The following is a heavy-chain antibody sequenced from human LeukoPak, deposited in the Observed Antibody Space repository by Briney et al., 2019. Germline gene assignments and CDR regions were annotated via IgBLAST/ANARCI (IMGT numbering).Heavy chain of an antibody. J-gene: IGHJ5*02. Sequence: GGSLRLSCAASGFTVSSNYMSWVRQAPGKGLEWVSVIYSGGSTYYADSVKGRFTISRDNSKNTLYLQMNSLRAEDTAVYYCARDSGIQPQGWFDPWGQGTLVTVSS. V-gene: IGHV3-66*01. CDR2: IYSGGST. CDR1: GFTVSSNY. D-gene: IGHD5-18*01. CDR3: ARDSGIQPQGWFDP.